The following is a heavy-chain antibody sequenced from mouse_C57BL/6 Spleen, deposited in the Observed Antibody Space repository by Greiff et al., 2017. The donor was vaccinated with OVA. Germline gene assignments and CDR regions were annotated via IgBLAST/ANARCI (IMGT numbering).Heavy chain of an antibody. J-gene: IGHJ4*01. V-gene: IGHV1-50*01. CDR1: GYTFTSYW. D-gene: IGHD3-2*02. Sequence: VQLQQPGAELVKPGASVKLSCKASGYTFTSYWMQWVKQRPGQGLEWIGEIDPSDSYTNYNQKFKGKATLTVDTSSSTAYMQLSSLTSEDSAVYYCARSQLRSAMDYWGQGTSVTVSS. CDR3: ARSQLRSAMDY. CDR2: IDPSDSYT.